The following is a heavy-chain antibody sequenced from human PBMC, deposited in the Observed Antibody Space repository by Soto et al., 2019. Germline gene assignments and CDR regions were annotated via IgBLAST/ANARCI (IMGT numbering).Heavy chain of an antibody. CDR3: AREATKVATAKYKWFDS. CDR2: IKQDGSEK. D-gene: IGHD1-20*01. CDR1: GFIFSSYW. Sequence: EVQLVKSGGGLVQPGGSLRLSCAASGFIFSSYWMTWVRQAPGKGLEWVANIKQDGSEKYYVDSVKGRFTISRDNAKNSLYLQMNSLRAEDTGVYYCAREATKVATAKYKWFDSWGQGTLVTVSS. V-gene: IGHV3-7*01. J-gene: IGHJ5*01.